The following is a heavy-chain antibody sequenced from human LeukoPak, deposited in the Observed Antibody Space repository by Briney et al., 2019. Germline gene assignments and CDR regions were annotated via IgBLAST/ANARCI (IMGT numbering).Heavy chain of an antibody. V-gene: IGHV3-48*04. D-gene: IGHD3-9*01. CDR2: ISGSGSTI. CDR1: GFTFSSYA. CDR3: ARDRDILTGYYEKNMDV. Sequence: GGSLRLSCAASGFTFSSYAMSWVRQAPGKGLEWVSYISGSGSTIYYADSMKGRFIISRDNAKNSLYLQMNSLRAEDTAVYYCARDRDILTGYYEKNMDVWGKGTTVTVSS. J-gene: IGHJ6*03.